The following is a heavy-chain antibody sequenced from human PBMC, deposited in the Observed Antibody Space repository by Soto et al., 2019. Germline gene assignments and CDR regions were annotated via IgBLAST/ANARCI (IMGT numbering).Heavy chain of an antibody. CDR1: GVSISSGGYY. V-gene: IGHV4-31*03. Sequence: QVQLQESGPGLVKPSQTLSLTCTVSGVSISSGGYYWRWIRQHPGKGLEWIGYIHHSGSTYYNPSLKSRVTLSVDMSKNQFSLKLSSVTAADTAVYYCARGDSSGYYVYYGVDVWGQGTTVTVSS. CDR3: ARGDSSGYYVYYGVDV. CDR2: IHHSGST. J-gene: IGHJ6*02. D-gene: IGHD3-22*01.